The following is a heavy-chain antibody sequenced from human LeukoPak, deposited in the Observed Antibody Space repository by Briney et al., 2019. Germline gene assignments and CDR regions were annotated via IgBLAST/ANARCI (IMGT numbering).Heavy chain of an antibody. CDR1: GFTFSNYG. V-gene: IGHV3-33*01. J-gene: IGHJ5*02. CDR2: IWSDGSYK. Sequence: PGRSLRLSCAASGFTFSNYGMHWVRQAPGKGLEWVAVIWSDGSYKSYADSVKGRFTISRDNSKNTLFLQMNSLRADDTAVYYCARDTLIAAPKTGTVTRIGWFDPWGQGTLVTVSS. CDR3: ARDTLIAAPKTGTVTRIGWFDP. D-gene: IGHD6-13*01.